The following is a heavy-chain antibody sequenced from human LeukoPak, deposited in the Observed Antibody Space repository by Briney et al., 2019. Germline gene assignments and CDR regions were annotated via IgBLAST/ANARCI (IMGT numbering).Heavy chain of an antibody. CDR1: GYSISSGYY. Sequence: SETLSLTCTVSGYSISSGYYWGWIRQPPGKGLDWIGSIYHSGSTDYTPSLKSRVAISVDTSKNQFSLKLSSVTAADTAVYYCARRPEAAANSPLDYWGQGSLVTVSS. CDR3: ARRPEAAANSPLDY. J-gene: IGHJ4*02. D-gene: IGHD6-13*01. V-gene: IGHV4-38-2*02. CDR2: IYHSGST.